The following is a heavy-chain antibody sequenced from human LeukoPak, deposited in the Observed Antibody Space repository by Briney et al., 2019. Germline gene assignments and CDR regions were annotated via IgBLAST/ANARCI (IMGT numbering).Heavy chain of an antibody. J-gene: IGHJ4*02. V-gene: IGHV1-8*03. Sequence: ASVKVPCKASGYAFTSYDINWVRQATGQGLEWMGWMNPNSGNTGYARKFQGRVTISRDTSISTAYMELSSLRSEDTAVYYCARGPPQMLEFDYWGQGTLVTVSS. CDR1: GYAFTSYD. CDR2: MNPNSGNT. CDR3: ARGPPQMLEFDY. D-gene: IGHD2-2*01.